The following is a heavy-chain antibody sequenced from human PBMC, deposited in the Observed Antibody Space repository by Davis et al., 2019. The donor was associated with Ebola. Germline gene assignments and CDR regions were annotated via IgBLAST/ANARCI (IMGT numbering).Heavy chain of an antibody. CDR2: ISYDGSNK. Sequence: SLKISCAASGFTFSSYGMHWVRQAPGKGLEWVAVISYDGSNKYYADSVKGRFTISRDNSKNTLYLQMNSLRAEDTAVYYCAKGSGYDYWGQGTLVTVAS. CDR3: AKGSGYDY. J-gene: IGHJ4*02. V-gene: IGHV3-30*18. CDR1: GFTFSSYG. D-gene: IGHD6-25*01.